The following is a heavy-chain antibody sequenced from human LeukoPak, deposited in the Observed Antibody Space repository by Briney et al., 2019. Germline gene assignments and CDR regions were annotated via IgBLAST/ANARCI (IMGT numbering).Heavy chain of an antibody. Sequence: ASVKVSCKASGYTFTSYDINWVRQATGQGLEWMGWMNPNSGNTGYAQKFQGRVTMTRNTSISTAYMELSSLRSEDTAVYYCARGPRITIFGVVIHNWFDPWGQGTLVPVSS. J-gene: IGHJ5*02. CDR3: ARGPRITIFGVVIHNWFDP. V-gene: IGHV1-8*01. CDR2: MNPNSGNT. D-gene: IGHD3-3*01. CDR1: GYTFTSYD.